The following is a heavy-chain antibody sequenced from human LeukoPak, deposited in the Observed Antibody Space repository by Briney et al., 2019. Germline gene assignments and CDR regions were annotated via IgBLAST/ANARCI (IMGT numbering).Heavy chain of an antibody. J-gene: IGHJ6*03. CDR1: GGSISSRSDY. CDR2: LDSSGST. D-gene: IGHD4-23*01. Sequence: PSETLSLTCTASGGSISSRSDYWGWIRQTPGKGLEWIGNLDSSGSTYYNPSLKSRVTISVGTSKNQFSLNLRSVTAADTAIYFCSRSHDYGGLYFYYYMDVWGKGTTDTVSS. CDR3: SRSHDYGGLYFYYYMDV. V-gene: IGHV4-39*01.